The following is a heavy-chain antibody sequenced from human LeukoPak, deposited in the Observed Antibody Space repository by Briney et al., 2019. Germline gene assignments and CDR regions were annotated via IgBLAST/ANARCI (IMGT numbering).Heavy chain of an antibody. V-gene: IGHV3-66*02. J-gene: IGHJ4*02. D-gene: IGHD6-19*01. CDR3: ARAPYSSGWTPHFDY. CDR2: IYSGGST. Sequence: PGGSLRLSCAASGFTVSSNYMSWVRQAPGKGLEWVSVIYSGGSTYYADSVKGRFTISRDNSNNTLYLQMNSLRAEDTAVYYCARAPYSSGWTPHFDYWGQGTLVTVSS. CDR1: GFTVSSNY.